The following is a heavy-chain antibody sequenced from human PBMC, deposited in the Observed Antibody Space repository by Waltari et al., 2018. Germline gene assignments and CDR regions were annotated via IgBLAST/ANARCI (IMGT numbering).Heavy chain of an antibody. CDR2: ISGSGGST. CDR3: AKDLNKGGVVAATNY. D-gene: IGHD2-15*01. V-gene: IGHV3-23*01. Sequence: LQLQESGPGLVKPSETLSLTCTVSGGSISSSSYYWGWIRQPPGKGLEWVSAISGSGGSTYYADSVKGRFTISRDNSKNTLYLQMNSLRAEDTAVYYCAKDLNKGGVVAATNYWGQGTLVTVSS. CDR1: GGSISSSSYY. J-gene: IGHJ4*02.